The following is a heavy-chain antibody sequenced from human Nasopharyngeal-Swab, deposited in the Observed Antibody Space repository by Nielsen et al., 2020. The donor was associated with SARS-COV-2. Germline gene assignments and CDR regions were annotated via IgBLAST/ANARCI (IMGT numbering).Heavy chain of an antibody. D-gene: IGHD6-6*01. CDR2: INHSGST. J-gene: IGHJ4*02. V-gene: IGHV4-34*01. CDR3: ARGPYSNSSGVTGRYFDY. CDR1: GGSFSGYY. Sequence: SETLSFTCAVYGGSFSGYYWSWIRQPPGKGLEWIGEINHSGSTNYNPSLKSRVTISVDTSKNQFSLKLSSVTAADTAVYYCARGPYSNSSGVTGRYFDYWGQGTLVTVSS.